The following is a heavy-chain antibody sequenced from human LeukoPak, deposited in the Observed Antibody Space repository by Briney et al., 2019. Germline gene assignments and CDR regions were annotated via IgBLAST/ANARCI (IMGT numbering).Heavy chain of an antibody. V-gene: IGHV3-48*03. Sequence: SGGSLRLSCAASGFTFSSYEMNWVRQAPGKGLEWVSYISSSGSTMYYVDSVKGRFTISRDNAKNSLYLQMNSLRAEDTAVYYCARDCGGGSCYGPYDAFDIWGQGTMVTVSS. D-gene: IGHD2-15*01. J-gene: IGHJ3*02. CDR3: ARDCGGGSCYGPYDAFDI. CDR1: GFTFSSYE. CDR2: ISSSGSTM.